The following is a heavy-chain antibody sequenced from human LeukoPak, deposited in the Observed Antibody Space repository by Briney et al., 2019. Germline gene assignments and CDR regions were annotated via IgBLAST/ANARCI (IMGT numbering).Heavy chain of an antibody. D-gene: IGHD3-22*01. CDR2: FDPEDGET. Sequence: ASVKVSCKVSGYTLTELSMHWVRQAPGKGLEWMGGFDPEDGETIYAQKFQGRVTMTEDTSTDTAYMELSSLRSEDTAVYYCAGIKDDSSGYYFDYWGQGTLVTVSS. CDR3: AGIKDDSSGYYFDY. CDR1: GYTLTELS. J-gene: IGHJ4*02. V-gene: IGHV1-24*01.